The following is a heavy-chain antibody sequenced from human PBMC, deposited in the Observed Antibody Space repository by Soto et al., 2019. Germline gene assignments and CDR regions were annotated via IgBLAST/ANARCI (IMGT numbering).Heavy chain of an antibody. CDR2: MNRGGSS. CDR1: GESFSGFF. CDR3: ARRIPGYRHYMDV. V-gene: IGHV4-34*01. Sequence: QVQLHQWGAGLLKPSETLSLTCSVYGESFSGFFWTWVRLPPGQGLEWIGEMNRGGSSNYIPSLKSRVTISVDASKNQFSLTLTSVTAADTGVYFCARRIPGYRHYMDVWGKGTTVTVSS. D-gene: IGHD3-16*02. J-gene: IGHJ6*03.